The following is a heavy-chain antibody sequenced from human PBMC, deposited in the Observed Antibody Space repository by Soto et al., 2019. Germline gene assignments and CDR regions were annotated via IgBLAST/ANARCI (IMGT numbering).Heavy chain of an antibody. V-gene: IGHV3-30*19. CDR2: TSYDGNNK. Sequence: QVQLVESGGGVVQPGTSLRLSCAASGFRFKSFVMHWVRQAPGKGLEWVAFTSYDGNNKDYGDSVKGRFTVSRDNSQNTLHLQMDFLRPEDTALYYCARWGTTGGFELWGQGPLVSVSS. CDR3: ARWGTTGGFEL. D-gene: IGHD3-16*01. J-gene: IGHJ4*02. CDR1: GFRFKSFV.